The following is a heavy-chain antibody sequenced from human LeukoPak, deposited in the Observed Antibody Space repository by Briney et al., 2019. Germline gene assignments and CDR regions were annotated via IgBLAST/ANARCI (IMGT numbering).Heavy chain of an antibody. CDR1: GFTFSSYS. Sequence: GGSLRLSCAASGFTFSSYSMNWVRQAPGKGLEWVSSISSSSSYIYYADSVKGRFTISRDNAKNSLYLQMNSLRAEDTAVYYCARDSSSNHAFDIWGQGTMVTISS. CDR2: ISSSSSYI. D-gene: IGHD6-13*01. V-gene: IGHV3-21*01. J-gene: IGHJ3*02. CDR3: ARDSSSNHAFDI.